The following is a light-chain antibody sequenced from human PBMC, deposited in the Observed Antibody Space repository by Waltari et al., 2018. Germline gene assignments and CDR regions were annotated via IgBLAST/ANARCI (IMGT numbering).Light chain of an antibody. CDR2: LGS. Sequence: EIELTQSPLSLPVTPGEPASISCRSSQSLLYSDGYTYLDWYLQKPGQSPQLLIYLGSNRASGVPDRFSGSGSGTDFTLKISRVEAEDVGVYYCMQSLQVETFGQGTKLEIK. J-gene: IGKJ2*01. CDR3: MQSLQVET. V-gene: IGKV2-28*01. CDR1: QSLLYSDGYTY.